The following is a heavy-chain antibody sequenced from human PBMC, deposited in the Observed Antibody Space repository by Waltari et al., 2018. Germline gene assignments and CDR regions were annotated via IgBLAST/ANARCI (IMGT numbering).Heavy chain of an antibody. CDR3: ARESGVADTFDY. J-gene: IGHJ4*02. CDR1: GFTFSSYE. V-gene: IGHV3-48*03. D-gene: IGHD6-19*01. Sequence: EVQLVESGGGLVQPGGSLRLSCAASGFTFSSYEMNWVRQAPGQGLEWVSYISSSGSTIYYADYVKGRFTISRDNAKNSLYLQMNSLRAEDTAVYYCARESGVADTFDYWGQGTLVTVSS. CDR2: ISSSGSTI.